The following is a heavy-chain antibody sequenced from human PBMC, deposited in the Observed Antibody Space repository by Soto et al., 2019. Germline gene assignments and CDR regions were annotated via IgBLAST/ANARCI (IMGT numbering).Heavy chain of an antibody. D-gene: IGHD3-10*01. Sequence: GESLKISCKGSGYTFSKYWIGWVRQTPGKGLEWMGMIYPGDSDARYSPSFEGQVTFSVDKSINTAYLQWNSLKASDTAMYYCARQGGEYNNMSDYWGQGTLVTVYS. CDR3: ARQGGEYNNMSDY. J-gene: IGHJ4*02. CDR1: GYTFSKYW. CDR2: IYPGDSDA. V-gene: IGHV5-51*01.